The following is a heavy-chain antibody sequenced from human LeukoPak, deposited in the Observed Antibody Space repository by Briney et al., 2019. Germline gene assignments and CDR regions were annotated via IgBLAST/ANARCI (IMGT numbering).Heavy chain of an antibody. Sequence: GASVKVSCKASGYTFIDFHMHWVRRAPGQGLEWMGWINPKSGVTNYAQKFQGRVTLTRDTSISTAYMDLSRLTSNGTAVYYCARERPETVIWRGSFDPGAREPRSPSPQ. J-gene: IGHJ5*02. CDR1: GYTFIDFH. CDR2: INPKSGVT. CDR3: ARERPETVIWRGSFDP. D-gene: IGHD2/OR15-2a*01. V-gene: IGHV1-2*02.